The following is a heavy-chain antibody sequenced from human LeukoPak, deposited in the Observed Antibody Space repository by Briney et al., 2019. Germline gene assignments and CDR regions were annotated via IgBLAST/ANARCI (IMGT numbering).Heavy chain of an antibody. CDR2: FDPEDGET. J-gene: IGHJ4*02. Sequence: ASVKVSCKVSGYTLTELSMHWVRQAPGKGLEWMGGFDPEDGETIYAQKFQGRVTMTEDTSTDTAYMELSSLRSDDTAVYYCAREVERRGDFDYWGQGTLVTVSS. V-gene: IGHV1-24*01. CDR1: GYTLTELS. D-gene: IGHD1-1*01. CDR3: AREVERRGDFDY.